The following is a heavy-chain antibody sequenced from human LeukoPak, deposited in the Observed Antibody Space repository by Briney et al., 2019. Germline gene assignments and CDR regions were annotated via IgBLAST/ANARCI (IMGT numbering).Heavy chain of an antibody. Sequence: GGSLRLSCAASGFTFSSYAMSWVRQAPGKGLEWVSAISGSGGSTYYADSVKGRFTISRDNSKNTLYLQMNSLRAEDTAVYYCAKGGYYYDSSGYYLYYFDYWGQGTLVTVSS. V-gene: IGHV3-23*01. CDR2: ISGSGGST. D-gene: IGHD3-22*01. CDR1: GFTFSSYA. J-gene: IGHJ4*02. CDR3: AKGGYYYDSSGYYLYYFDY.